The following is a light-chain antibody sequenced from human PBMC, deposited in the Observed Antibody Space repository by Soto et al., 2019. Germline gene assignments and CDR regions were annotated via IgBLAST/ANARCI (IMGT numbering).Light chain of an antibody. CDR3: GSYTTIKTVV. CDR1: SSDIGTYKY. V-gene: IGLV2-14*01. Sequence: QSALTQPASVSGSPGQSITISCTGTSSDIGTYKYVSWLQHHPGKAPKLIIFEVSNRPSGISDRFSGFKSANTAYLTISGVEAEDEADYHCGSYTTIKTVVFGGGTKLTVL. J-gene: IGLJ2*01. CDR2: EVS.